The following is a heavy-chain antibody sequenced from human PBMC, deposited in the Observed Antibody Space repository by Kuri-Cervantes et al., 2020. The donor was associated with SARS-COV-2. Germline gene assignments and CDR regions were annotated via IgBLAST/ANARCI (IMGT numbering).Heavy chain of an antibody. D-gene: IGHD2-21*01. CDR2: ISSSGSTI. CDR1: GFTFSDYY. CDR3: ASGELWADY. V-gene: IGHV3-11*04. J-gene: IGHJ4*02. Sequence: GESLKISCAASGFTFSDYYMSWIRQAPGRGLEWVSYISSSGSTIYYADSVKGRFTISRDNAKNSLYLQMNSLRAEDTAVYYCASGELWADYWGQGTLVTVSS.